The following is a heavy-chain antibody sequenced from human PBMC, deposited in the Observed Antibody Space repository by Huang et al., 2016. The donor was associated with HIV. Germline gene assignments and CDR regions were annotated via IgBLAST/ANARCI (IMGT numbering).Heavy chain of an antibody. CDR3: APDLEPLRY. CDR1: GYSFTGYD. CDR2: INPNTGAT. D-gene: IGHD1-1*01. J-gene: IGHJ4*02. V-gene: IGHV1-2*02. Sequence: QVQLVQSGAEVKKPGASVKVSCKAAGYSFTGYDMHWGRQAPGQGLAGMGWINPNTGATHYARRFQGRVSMTRDTSSNTAYMEVVSLRFDDTAVYYCAPDLEPLRYWGQGSLVTVSS.